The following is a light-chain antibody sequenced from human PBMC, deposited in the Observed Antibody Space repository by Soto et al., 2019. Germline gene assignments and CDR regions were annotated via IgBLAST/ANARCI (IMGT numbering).Light chain of an antibody. CDR3: SSYTSSSTLLLV. CDR1: SSDVGGYNY. J-gene: IGLJ3*02. Sequence: QSALTQPAPVSGSPGQSITISCTGTSSDVGGYNYVSWYQQHPGKAPKLMIYEVSNRPSGVSNRFSGSKSGNTASLTISGLQAEDEADYYCSSYTSSSTLLLVFGGGTKLTVL. CDR2: EVS. V-gene: IGLV2-14*01.